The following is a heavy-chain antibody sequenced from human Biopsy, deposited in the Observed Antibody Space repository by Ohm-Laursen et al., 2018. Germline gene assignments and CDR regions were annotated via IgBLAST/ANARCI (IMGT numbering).Heavy chain of an antibody. J-gene: IGHJ5*02. V-gene: IGHV4-39*01. Sequence: PGTLSLTCTVSGGSVSSNTNYWAWIRQPPGKGLEWIGSIFYSGIIYYNPSLKSQVSISVDTSRNQFSLNLNSVTAADTAVYYCARHPTGFWFDPWGQGTLVIVSS. CDR3: ARHPTGFWFDP. CDR2: IFYSGII. CDR1: GGSVSSNTNY.